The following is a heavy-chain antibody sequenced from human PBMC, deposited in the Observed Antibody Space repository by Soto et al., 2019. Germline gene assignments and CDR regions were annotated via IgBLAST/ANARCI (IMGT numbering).Heavy chain of an antibody. D-gene: IGHD5-12*01. J-gene: IGHJ4*02. Sequence: GGSLRLSCAASGFTFSNACMHWVRQAPGKGLEWVAVIWYDGSKKYDADSVKGRFTISRDNSKNTLYLQMNSLRAEDTAVYYCAREYSGFSFDYWGQGTLVTVSS. CDR1: GFTFSNAC. CDR3: AREYSGFSFDY. CDR2: IWYDGSKK. V-gene: IGHV3-33*08.